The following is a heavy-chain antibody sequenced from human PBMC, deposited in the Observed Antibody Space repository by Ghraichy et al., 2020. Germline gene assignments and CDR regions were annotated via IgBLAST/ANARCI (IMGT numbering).Heavy chain of an antibody. Sequence: GGSLRLSCAASGFTVSSNYMSWVRQAPGKGLEWVSVIYSGGSTYYADSVKGRFTISRDNSKNTLYLQMNSLRAEDTAVYYCARVPSYYDSSPQDYWGQGTLVTVSS. V-gene: IGHV3-66*01. D-gene: IGHD3-22*01. J-gene: IGHJ4*02. CDR1: GFTVSSNY. CDR3: ARVPSYYDSSPQDY. CDR2: IYSGGST.